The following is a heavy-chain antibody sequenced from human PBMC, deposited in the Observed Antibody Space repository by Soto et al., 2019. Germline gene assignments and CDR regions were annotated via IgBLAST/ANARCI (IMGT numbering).Heavy chain of an antibody. V-gene: IGHV1-69*12. CDR2: IIPIFGTA. CDR3: ARTYYYDSSGYYWVGFDY. D-gene: IGHD3-22*01. Sequence: QVQLVQSGAEVKKPGSSVKVSCKASGGTFSSYAISWVRQAPGQGLEWMGGIIPIFGTANYAQKFQSRVTMTADESTSTAYMELSSLRSEDTAVYYCARTYYYDSSGYYWVGFDYWGQGTLVTVSS. J-gene: IGHJ4*02. CDR1: GGTFSSYA.